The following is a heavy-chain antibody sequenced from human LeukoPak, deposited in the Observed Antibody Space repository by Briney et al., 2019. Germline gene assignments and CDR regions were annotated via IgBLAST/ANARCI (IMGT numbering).Heavy chain of an antibody. CDR1: GFTFDDYA. D-gene: IGHD4-17*01. CDR3: ARAGLNDDVDYTLNWFDP. V-gene: IGHV3-9*01. Sequence: PGGSLRLSCAASGFTFDDYAMYWVRQAPGKGLEWVSGISWNSGIIGYADSVKGRFTISRDNAKNSLYLQMNSLRAEDAAVYYCARAGLNDDVDYTLNWFDPWGQGTLVIVSS. CDR2: ISWNSGII. J-gene: IGHJ5*02.